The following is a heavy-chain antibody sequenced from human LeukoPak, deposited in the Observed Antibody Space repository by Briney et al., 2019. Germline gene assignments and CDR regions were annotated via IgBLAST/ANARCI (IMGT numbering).Heavy chain of an antibody. V-gene: IGHV3-33*01. Sequence: GGSLRLSCAASGFTFSSYGMHWVRQAPGKGLEWVAVIWYDGSNKYYADSVKGRFTISRDNSKNTLYLQMNSLRAEDTAVYYCARADIEVVPAAIGFDYWGQGTLVTVSS. J-gene: IGHJ4*02. CDR3: ARADIEVVPAAIGFDY. D-gene: IGHD2-2*02. CDR1: GFTFSSYG. CDR2: IWYDGSNK.